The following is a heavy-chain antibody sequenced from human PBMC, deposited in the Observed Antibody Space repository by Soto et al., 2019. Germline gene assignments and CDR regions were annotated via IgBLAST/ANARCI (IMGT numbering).Heavy chain of an antibody. CDR3: ARDSAWYYFDS. Sequence: SETLSLTCAVYGGSFSGYYWSWIRQLPGKGLEWIGYVYYSGGTHYNPSLQSRVTVSVDTSRNQFSLKLTSVTAADTAVYYCARDSAWYYFDSWGRGTLVTVSS. CDR1: GGSFSGYY. J-gene: IGHJ4*02. V-gene: IGHV4-34*09. D-gene: IGHD6-19*01. CDR2: VYYSGGT.